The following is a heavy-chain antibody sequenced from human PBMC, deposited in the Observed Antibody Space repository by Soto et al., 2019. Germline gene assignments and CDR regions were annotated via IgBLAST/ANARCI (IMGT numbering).Heavy chain of an antibody. V-gene: IGHV3-21*04. CDR2: ISPASTYI. Sequence: LSCTASGLNFEKCSFNWVRQPPGKGPEWLASISPASTYIRYADSVKGRFTISRDNARNSLSLQMMSLRADDTAMYYCAADTGDIEVVPATTWGQGTLVTVSS. D-gene: IGHD2-15*01. J-gene: IGHJ4*02. CDR3: AADTGDIEVVPATT. CDR1: GLNFEKCS.